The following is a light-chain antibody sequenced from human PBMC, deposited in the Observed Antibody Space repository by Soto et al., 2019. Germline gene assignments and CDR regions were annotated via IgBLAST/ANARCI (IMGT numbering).Light chain of an antibody. V-gene: IGKV1-12*01. CDR2: AAS. CDR3: LQVYSFPRT. J-gene: IGKJ1*01. CDR1: QDIGGM. Sequence: DIQMTQSPSSVSASVGARITITCRASQDIGGMLSWFQQKPGKAPQYLIQAASILQSGVPSRFSGSGSGTEFILTINNLQPEDFASYFCLQVYSFPRTFGLGTKVEI.